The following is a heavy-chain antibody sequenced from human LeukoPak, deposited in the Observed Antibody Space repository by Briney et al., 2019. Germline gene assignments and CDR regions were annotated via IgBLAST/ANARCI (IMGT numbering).Heavy chain of an antibody. D-gene: IGHD3-10*01. CDR1: GGSISSGNYY. CDR3: ARDGVLLSFGDSDVFDI. CDR2: ISTSGST. J-gene: IGHJ3*02. Sequence: SETLSLTCTVSGGSISSGNYYWSWIRQPAGRGLEWIGRISTSGSTNYNPSLKSRVTISIDTPKNHFSLKLSSMTAADTAVYYCARDGVLLSFGDSDVFDIWGQGTMVTVSS. V-gene: IGHV4-61*02.